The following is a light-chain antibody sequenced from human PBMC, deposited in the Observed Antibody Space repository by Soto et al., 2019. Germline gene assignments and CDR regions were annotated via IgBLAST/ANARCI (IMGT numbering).Light chain of an antibody. Sequence: EIVLTQSPDTLSLSPGERATLSCRASKSFSRSYLAWYQQKPGQAPRLLIYDASNRATGIPDRFSGSGSGTDFTLTISRLEPEDFAVYYCQQYGRPFGQGTKVDIK. CDR2: DAS. V-gene: IGKV3-20*01. CDR1: KSFSRSY. CDR3: QQYGRP. J-gene: IGKJ1*01.